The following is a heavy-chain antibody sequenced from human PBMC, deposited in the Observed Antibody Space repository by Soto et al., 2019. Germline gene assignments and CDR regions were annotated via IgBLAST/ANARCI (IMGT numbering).Heavy chain of an antibody. CDR1: GYTFFTYD. CDR2: ISTYSGDT. CDR3: ARHHGPTTSENWFDP. D-gene: IGHD5-12*01. V-gene: IGHV1-18*01. J-gene: IGHJ5*02. Sequence: ASVKVSCKASGYTFFTYDISWVRQAPGQGLEWMGWISTYSGDTKYAQRFQGRVTMTTDTSTTTAYLELRSLRSDDTAVYYCARHHGPTTSENWFDPWGQGTLVTVSS.